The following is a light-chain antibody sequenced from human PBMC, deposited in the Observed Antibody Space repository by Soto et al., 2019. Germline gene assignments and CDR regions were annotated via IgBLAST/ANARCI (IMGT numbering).Light chain of an antibody. CDR2: EVS. CDR1: SSDIGYYNY. V-gene: IGLV2-14*01. CDR3: SSYTSSSNLVV. J-gene: IGLJ1*01. Sequence: QSALTQPASVSGSPGQSITLSCTGTSSDIGYYNYVSWYQQHPGKAPKLMISEVSNRPSGVSNRFSGSKSGKTASLTISGLQAEDEADYYCSSYTSSSNLVVFGTGTKVTVL.